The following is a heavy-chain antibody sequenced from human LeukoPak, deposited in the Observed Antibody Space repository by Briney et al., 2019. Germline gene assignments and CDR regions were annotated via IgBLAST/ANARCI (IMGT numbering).Heavy chain of an antibody. Sequence: PSETLSLTCAVSGGSISSGGYSWSWIRQPPGKGLEWIGYIYHSGSTYYNPSLKSRVTISVDRSKNQFSLKLSSVTAADTAVYYCARSRAAGYCSSTSCTLAGANYFDYWGQGTLVTVSS. CDR3: ARSRAAGYCSSTSCTLAGANYFDY. V-gene: IGHV4-30-2*01. CDR2: IYHSGST. CDR1: GGSISSGGYS. J-gene: IGHJ4*02. D-gene: IGHD2-2*01.